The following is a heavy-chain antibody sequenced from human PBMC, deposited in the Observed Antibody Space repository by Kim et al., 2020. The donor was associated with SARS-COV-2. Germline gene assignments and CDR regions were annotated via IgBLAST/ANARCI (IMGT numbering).Heavy chain of an antibody. Sequence: GGSLRLSCAASGFTFSSYGMHWVRQAPGKGLEWVAVISYDGSNKYYADSVKGRFTISRDNSKNTLYLQMNSLRAEDTAVYYCAKDLSYDSSGYYLGHDAFDIWGQGTMVTVSS. J-gene: IGHJ3*02. CDR1: GFTFSSYG. CDR3: AKDLSYDSSGYYLGHDAFDI. V-gene: IGHV3-30*18. D-gene: IGHD3-22*01. CDR2: ISYDGSNK.